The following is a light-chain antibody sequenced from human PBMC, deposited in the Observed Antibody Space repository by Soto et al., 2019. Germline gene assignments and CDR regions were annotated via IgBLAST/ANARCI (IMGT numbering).Light chain of an antibody. J-gene: IGKJ3*01. CDR1: QNINSRY. CDR2: ATS. V-gene: IGKV3-20*01. Sequence: EIGLTQSPGTLSLSPGERATLSCRASQNINSRYLAWYQQKPGQAPRLLIYATSSRATGIPDRFSGSGSGTHFTLTISRLEPEDFAVYYCQQFGSSPGFTFGPGTKVDIK. CDR3: QQFGSSPGFT.